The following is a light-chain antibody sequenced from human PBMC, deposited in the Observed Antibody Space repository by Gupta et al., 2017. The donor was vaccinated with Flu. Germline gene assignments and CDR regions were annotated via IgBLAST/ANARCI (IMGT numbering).Light chain of an antibody. CDR1: YAVGSW. Sequence: PSTVAAAFIYGCTIRWWARYAVGSWLAWYLQKPGEAPKLLIYGASTWESGVLCSVSGGVSGTYFTLTISSLEAEDFVSYYCQQANSFPITFGQGTQLDIK. J-gene: IGKJ5*01. CDR3: QQANSFPIT. V-gene: IGKV1-12*01. CDR2: GAS.